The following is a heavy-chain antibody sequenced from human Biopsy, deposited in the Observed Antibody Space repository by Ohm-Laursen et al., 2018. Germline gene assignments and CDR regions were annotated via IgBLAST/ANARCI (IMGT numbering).Heavy chain of an antibody. D-gene: IGHD2-2*01. J-gene: IGHJ2*01. CDR1: GYTYTSYG. CDR3: ARGRRHCSGTCSRWYFDL. CDR2: INPKSGDT. V-gene: IGHV1-18*01. Sequence: ASVKVSCKTSGYTYTSYGISWVRQAPGQGLEWMGWINPKSGDTDYPQNFQGRVSMTRDTSTSTATMELRSLRSDDTAVYYCARGRRHCSGTCSRWYFDLWGRGTLVTVSS.